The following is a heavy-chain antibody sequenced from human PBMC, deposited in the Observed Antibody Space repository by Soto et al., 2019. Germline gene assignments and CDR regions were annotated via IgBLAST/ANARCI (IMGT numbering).Heavy chain of an antibody. V-gene: IGHV1-69*13. CDR1: GGTFSSYA. Sequence: AVKLCCKASGGTFSSYAISWVRQAPGQGLEWMGGIIPIFGTANYAQKFQGRVTITADESTSTAYMELSSLRSEDTAVYYCARERHTRGSGSYYTSYYYYGMYVWG. J-gene: IGHJ6*02. CDR2: IIPIFGTA. CDR3: ARERHTRGSGSYYTSYYYYGMYV. D-gene: IGHD3-10*01.